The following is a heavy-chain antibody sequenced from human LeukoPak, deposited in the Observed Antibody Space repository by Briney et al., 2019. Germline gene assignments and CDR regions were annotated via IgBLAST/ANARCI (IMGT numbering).Heavy chain of an antibody. D-gene: IGHD3-16*02. V-gene: IGHV5-10-1*01. CDR2: IDPSDSYT. CDR3: ARLHMITLGGVIRIKED. Sequence: GESLKISCKGSGYCFTSYWISWVRQRPGKGLEWMGRIDPSDSYTNYSPSFQGHVTISADKSISTAYLQWSSLKASDTAMYYCARLHMITLGGVIRIKEDWGQGTLVTVSS. CDR1: GYCFTSYW. J-gene: IGHJ4*02.